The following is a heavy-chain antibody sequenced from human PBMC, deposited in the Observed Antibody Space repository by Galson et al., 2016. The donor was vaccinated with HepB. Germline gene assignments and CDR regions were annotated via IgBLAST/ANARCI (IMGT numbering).Heavy chain of an antibody. D-gene: IGHD4-23*01. CDR2: IWYDGSNK. Sequence: SLRLSCAASGFIFSSYGMHWVRQAPGKGLEWVAVIWYDGSNKYYADSVKGRFTISRDNSKNRLYLQMNSLRAEDTAVYYCARPPRGGYGGNSLLRYYGMDVWGQGTTVTLSS. CDR3: ARPPRGGYGGNSLLRYYGMDV. V-gene: IGHV3-33*01. J-gene: IGHJ6*02. CDR1: GFIFSSYG.